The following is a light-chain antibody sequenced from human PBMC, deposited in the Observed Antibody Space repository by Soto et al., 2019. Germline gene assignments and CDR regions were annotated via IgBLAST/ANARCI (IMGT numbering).Light chain of an antibody. CDR3: QHLDSFPLA. Sequence: EIQLTQSPSFLSASVGDRVTITCRASQSISSNVAWYRQKSGKAPMLLIYAASTLHSGVPSRFSGSGSGTEFPLTISSLHPEDFAAYYCQHLDSFPLAFGRGTTVEI. V-gene: IGKV1-9*01. J-gene: IGKJ4*02. CDR2: AAS. CDR1: QSISSN.